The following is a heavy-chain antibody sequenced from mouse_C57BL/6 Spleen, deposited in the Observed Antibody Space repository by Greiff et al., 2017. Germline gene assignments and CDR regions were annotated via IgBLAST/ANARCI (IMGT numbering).Heavy chain of an antibody. V-gene: IGHV1-59*01. J-gene: IGHJ4*01. CDR2: IDPSDSYT. D-gene: IGHD2-5*01. CDR3: ASYNNYDCYAMAY. Sequence: QVQLQQPGAELVRPGTSVKLSCKASGYTFTSYWMHWVKQRPGQGLEWIGVIDPSDSYTNYNQKFKGKATLTVDTSSSTAYMQLSSLTSEDSAVYYCASYNNYDCYAMAYWGQGTPVTVSS. CDR1: GYTFTSYW.